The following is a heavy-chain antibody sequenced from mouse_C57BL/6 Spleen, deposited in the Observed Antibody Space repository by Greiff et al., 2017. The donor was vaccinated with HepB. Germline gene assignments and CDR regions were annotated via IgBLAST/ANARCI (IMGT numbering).Heavy chain of an antibody. J-gene: IGHJ1*03. Sequence: EVQLMESGGDLVKPGGSLKLSCAASGFTFSSYGLSWVRRTPDKRLEWVATISSGGSYTYYPDSVKGRFTISRDNAKNTLYLQMSSLKTEDTAVYYCARQGAGSGYPLRYFDVWGTGTTVTVSS. V-gene: IGHV5-6*01. D-gene: IGHD1-1*01. CDR3: ARQGAGSGYPLRYFDV. CDR1: GFTFSSYG. CDR2: ISSGGSYT.